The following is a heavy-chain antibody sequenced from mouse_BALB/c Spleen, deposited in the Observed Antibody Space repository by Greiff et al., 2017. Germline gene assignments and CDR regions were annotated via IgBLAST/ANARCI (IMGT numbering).Heavy chain of an antibody. D-gene: IGHD2-4*01. CDR1: GFTFSSFG. V-gene: IGHV5-17*02. Sequence: EVKVEESGGGLVQPGGSRKLSCAASGFTFSSFGMHWVRQAPEKGLEWVAYISSGSSTIYYADTVKGRFTISRDNPKNTLFLQMTSLRSEDTAMYYCARSYDYVWFAYWGQGTLVTVSA. CDR3: ARSYDYVWFAY. J-gene: IGHJ3*01. CDR2: ISSGSSTI.